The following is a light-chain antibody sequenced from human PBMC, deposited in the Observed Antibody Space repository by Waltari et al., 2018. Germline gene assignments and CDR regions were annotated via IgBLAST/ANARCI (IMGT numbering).Light chain of an antibody. J-gene: IGLJ2*01. CDR3: AVWDDSLNGPV. Sequence: QSVLTQPASASGTPGQRVTISCSGSNSNVGGNTVNWYQQFPGTAPKLLSYIDNLRPSGIPDRFSGSKSGTSASLAISGLQSEDEADYYCAVWDDSLNGPVFGGGTKLTVL. CDR2: IDN. V-gene: IGLV1-44*01. CDR1: NSNVGGNT.